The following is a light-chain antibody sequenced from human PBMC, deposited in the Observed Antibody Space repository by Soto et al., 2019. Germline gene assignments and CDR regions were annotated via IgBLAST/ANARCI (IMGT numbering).Light chain of an antibody. J-gene: IGKJ5*01. CDR1: QSVSSY. CDR2: DAS. V-gene: IGKV3-15*01. Sequence: TKTRSTVRLAAGERTTRSSRASQSVSSYLAWYQQKPGQAPRLLIYDASNRATGIPVRFSGRGSGTEFALAISSLQSEHLAGYSCQRYANLISIPCGQGTRLDI. CDR3: QRYANLISIP.